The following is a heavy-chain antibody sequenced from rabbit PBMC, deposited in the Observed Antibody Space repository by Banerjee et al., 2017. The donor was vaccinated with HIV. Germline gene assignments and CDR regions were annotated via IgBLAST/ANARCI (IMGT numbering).Heavy chain of an antibody. D-gene: IGHD1-1*01. Sequence: QEQLVESGGGLVQPGGSLKLSCKASGFDFSNYGVSWVRQAPGKGLEWIACINAVTGKAVYANWAKGRFTFSKTSSTTVTMQMTSLTAADTATYFCARDIDVSTSPDYDLWGPGTLVTVS. CDR3: ARDIDVSTSPDYDL. CDR2: INAVTGKA. J-gene: IGHJ4*01. CDR1: GFDFSNYG. V-gene: IGHV1S45*01.